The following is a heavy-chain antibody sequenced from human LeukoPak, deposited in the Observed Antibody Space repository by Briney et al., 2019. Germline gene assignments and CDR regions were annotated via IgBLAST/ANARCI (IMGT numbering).Heavy chain of an antibody. CDR1: GLIFNRYA. CDR2: ISGSGSTT. V-gene: IGHV3-23*01. J-gene: IGHJ4*02. CDR3: ARIPYYYDSSGYSNY. Sequence: GGSLRLSCAASGLIFNRYALSWVRQAPGKGLEWVSAISGSGSTTYYTDSVKGRFTISRDNAKNSLYLQMNSLRAEDTALYYCARIPYYYDSSGYSNYWGQGTLVTASS. D-gene: IGHD3-22*01.